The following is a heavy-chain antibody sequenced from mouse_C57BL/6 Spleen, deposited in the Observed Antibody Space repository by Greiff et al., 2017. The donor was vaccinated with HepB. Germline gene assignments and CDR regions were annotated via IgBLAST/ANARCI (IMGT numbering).Heavy chain of an antibody. Sequence: QVQLQQSGAELARPGASVKMSCKASGYTFTSYTMHWVKQRPGQGLEWIGYINPSSGYTKYNQKFKDKATLTADKSSSTAYMQLSRLTSEDSAVYYCARGITTVERDYAMDYWGQGTSVTVSS. V-gene: IGHV1-4*01. J-gene: IGHJ4*01. D-gene: IGHD1-1*01. CDR2: INPSSGYT. CDR3: ARGITTVERDYAMDY. CDR1: GYTFTSYT.